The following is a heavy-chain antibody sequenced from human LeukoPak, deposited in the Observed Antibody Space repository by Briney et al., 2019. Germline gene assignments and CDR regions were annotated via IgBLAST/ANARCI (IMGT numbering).Heavy chain of an antibody. CDR3: AKLPFGYQYYGVDV. CDR1: GFTFSTYA. Sequence: GGSLRLSCAASGFTFSTYAMSWVRQAPGKGLEWVSAISRSGDSTYYADSVRGRFTISRDNSKNTLYLQMNSLRAEDTAVYYCAKLPFGYQYYGVDVWGQGTTVTVSS. D-gene: IGHD5-18*01. V-gene: IGHV3-23*01. J-gene: IGHJ6*02. CDR2: ISRSGDST.